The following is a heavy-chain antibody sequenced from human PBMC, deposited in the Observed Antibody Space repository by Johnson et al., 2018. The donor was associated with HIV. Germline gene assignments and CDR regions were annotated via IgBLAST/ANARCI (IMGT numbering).Heavy chain of an antibody. V-gene: IGHV3-20*04. D-gene: IGHD6-19*01. Sequence: VQLVESGGGAVRPGGSLRLSCVVSGFTFEDYGMSWVRQAPGKGLEWVSAINWNGGSTTYADSVKGRFIISRDNAKNSLYLQMNSLRAEDTAVYYCSRDFCFSRGWDRDVAFDIWGQGAMVTVSS. J-gene: IGHJ3*02. CDR3: SRDFCFSRGWDRDVAFDI. CDR1: GFTFEDYG. CDR2: INWNGGST.